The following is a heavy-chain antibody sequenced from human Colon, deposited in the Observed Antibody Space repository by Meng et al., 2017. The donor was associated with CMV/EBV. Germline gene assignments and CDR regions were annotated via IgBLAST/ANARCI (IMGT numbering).Heavy chain of an antibody. CDR2: ISYDGSNK. Sequence: GESLKISCAASGFTFSSYGMHWVRQAPGKGLEWVAVISYDGSNKYYADSVKGRFTISRDNSKNTLYLQMNSLRAEDTAVYYCARGTTCSSTSCYSNWFDPWGQGTLVTVSS. CDR3: ARGTTCSSTSCYSNWFDP. CDR1: GFTFSSYG. J-gene: IGHJ5*02. V-gene: IGHV3-30*19. D-gene: IGHD2-2*01.